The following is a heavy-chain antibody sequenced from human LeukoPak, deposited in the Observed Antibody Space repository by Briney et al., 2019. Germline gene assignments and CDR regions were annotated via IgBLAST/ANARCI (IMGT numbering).Heavy chain of an antibody. J-gene: IGHJ4*02. CDR2: ISAYTGNT. D-gene: IGHD3-10*01. CDR3: ARDGYGSGKGYFDY. Sequence: ASVKVSCKASGYTFTTYGISWVRQAPGQGLEWMGWISAYTGNTNYAQKFQGRVTMTTDTSTSTAYMELRSLESDDTAVYYCARDGYGSGKGYFDYWGQGTLVTVSS. V-gene: IGHV1-18*01. CDR1: GYTFTTYG.